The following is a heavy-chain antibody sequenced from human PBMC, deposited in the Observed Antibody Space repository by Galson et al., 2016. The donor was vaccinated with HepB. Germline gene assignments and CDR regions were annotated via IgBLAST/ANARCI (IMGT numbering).Heavy chain of an antibody. CDR2: IFYSGST. CDR3: ARQGPVAGSGSWFDP. V-gene: IGHV4-39*01. J-gene: IGHJ5*02. CDR1: GDSISSISHY. D-gene: IGHD6-19*01. Sequence: SETLSLTCIVSGDSISSISHYWGWIHQSPGKGLEWIGSIFYSGSTYYNPTLKSRVTISVDTSKNQFSLKLSSVTAADTAVYYCARQGPVAGSGSWFDPWGQGIVGTVAS.